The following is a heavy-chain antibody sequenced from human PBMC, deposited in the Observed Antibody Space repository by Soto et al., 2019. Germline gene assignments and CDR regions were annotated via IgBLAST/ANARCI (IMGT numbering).Heavy chain of an antibody. CDR3: ARDWGYCSGGTCHYGMDV. J-gene: IGHJ6*02. Sequence: GGSLRLSCAASGFTFGSYRMNWVRQAPGKGLEWISYISSSSSTMYYADSVKGRFTISRDNAKNSLYLQMNTLRDEDTAMYYCARDWGYCSGGTCHYGMDVWGQGTTVTVSS. CDR2: ISSSSSTM. D-gene: IGHD2-15*01. V-gene: IGHV3-48*02. CDR1: GFTFGSYR.